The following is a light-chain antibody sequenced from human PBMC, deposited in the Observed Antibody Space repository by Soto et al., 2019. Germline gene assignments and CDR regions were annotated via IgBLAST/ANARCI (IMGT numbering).Light chain of an antibody. CDR2: DAS. Sequence: DIQMTQSPSSLSPSIGDRVTISCQASQDFGNFLNWYQQKPGKAPKLLIYDASSLHTGVPHRFSGSGSGTDFSFTISSLQPEYIATYYCQQFDDVPYSLGQGTKV. CDR1: QDFGNF. CDR3: QQFDDVPYS. V-gene: IGKV1-33*01. J-gene: IGKJ2*03.